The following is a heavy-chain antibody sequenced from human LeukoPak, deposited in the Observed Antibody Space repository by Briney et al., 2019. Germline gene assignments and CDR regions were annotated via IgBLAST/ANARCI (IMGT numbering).Heavy chain of an antibody. V-gene: IGHV1-2*02. CDR3: ARVRGWEDNYFDY. J-gene: IGHJ4*02. Sequence: ASVKVSCKAPGYTFTGYYMHWVRQAPGQGLEWMGWINPNSGGTNYAQKFQGRVTMTRDTSISTAYMELSRLRSDDTAVYYCARVRGWEDNYFDYWGQGTLVTVSS. D-gene: IGHD1-26*01. CDR2: INPNSGGT. CDR1: GYTFTGYY.